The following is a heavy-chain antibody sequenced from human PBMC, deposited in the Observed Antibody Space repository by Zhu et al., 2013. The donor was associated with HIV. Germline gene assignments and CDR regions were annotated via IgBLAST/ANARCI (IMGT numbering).Heavy chain of an antibody. D-gene: IGHD3-3*01. Sequence: QVQLVQSGAEVKKPGSSVKVSCKASGGTFSSYAISWVRQAPGQGLEWMGGIIPIFGTANYAQKFQGRVTITADESTSTAYMELSSLRSEDTAVYYCATTNYDFWSGYHLNWFDPWGQGTLVTVSS. V-gene: IGHV1-69*01. CDR1: GGTFSSYA. CDR3: ATTNYDFWSGYHLNWFDP. CDR2: IIPIFGTA. J-gene: IGHJ5*02.